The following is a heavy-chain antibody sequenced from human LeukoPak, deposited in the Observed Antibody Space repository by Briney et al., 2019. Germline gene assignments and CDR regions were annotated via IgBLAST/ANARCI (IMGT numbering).Heavy chain of an antibody. D-gene: IGHD5-18*01. CDR2: IYHSGST. J-gene: IGHJ3*02. CDR3: ARAGYSYGYLLDAFDI. V-gene: IGHV4-30-2*01. CDR1: GGSISSGDYY. Sequence: PSQTLSLTCTVSGGSISSGDYYWSWIRQPPGKGLEWIGYIYHSGSTYYNPSLKSRVTISVDRSKNQFSLKLSSVTAADTAVYYCARAGYSYGYLLDAFDIWGQGTMVTVSS.